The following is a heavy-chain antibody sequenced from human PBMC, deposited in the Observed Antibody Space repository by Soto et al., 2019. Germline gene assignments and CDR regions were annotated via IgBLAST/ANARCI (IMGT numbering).Heavy chain of an antibody. CDR1: GFTFSTYD. J-gene: IGHJ6*02. CDR3: AKGRGEMNWANYYGLDV. V-gene: IGHV3-30*18. D-gene: IGHD7-27*01. CDR2: ITYEGSQI. Sequence: LRLSCAASGFTFSTYDVRWVRQAPGKGLEWVAVITYEGSQIYYADAVKGRFTISRDNGDNTLSLQMDNLRTEDTATYFCAKGRGEMNWANYYGLDVWGQGTTVTV.